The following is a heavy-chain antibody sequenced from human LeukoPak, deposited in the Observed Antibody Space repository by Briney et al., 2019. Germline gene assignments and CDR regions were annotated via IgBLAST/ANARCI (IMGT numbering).Heavy chain of an antibody. CDR2: INPNSGGT. D-gene: IGHD4-17*01. CDR3: ARANLVSTTSNFDY. V-gene: IGHV1-2*02. J-gene: IGHJ4*02. Sequence: ASVKVSCKASGYTFTGYYMHWVRQAPGQGLEWMGWINPNSGGTNYAQKFQGRVTMSRDTSISTAYMELSRLRSDDTAVYYCARANLVSTTSNFDYWGQGTLVTVSS. CDR1: GYTFTGYY.